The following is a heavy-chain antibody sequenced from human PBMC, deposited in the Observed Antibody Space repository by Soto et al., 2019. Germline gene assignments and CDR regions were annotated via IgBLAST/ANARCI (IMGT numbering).Heavy chain of an antibody. D-gene: IGHD6-19*01. J-gene: IGHJ4*02. Sequence: EVQLVESGGVVVQPGGSLRLSCAASGFTFDDYAMHWVRQAPGKGLEWVSLISWDGGSTYYADSVKGRFTISRDNSKNSLYLQMKSLRAEDTALYYCAKDRRVAGRYFDYWGQGTLVTVSS. V-gene: IGHV3-43D*04. CDR1: GFTFDDYA. CDR3: AKDRRVAGRYFDY. CDR2: ISWDGGST.